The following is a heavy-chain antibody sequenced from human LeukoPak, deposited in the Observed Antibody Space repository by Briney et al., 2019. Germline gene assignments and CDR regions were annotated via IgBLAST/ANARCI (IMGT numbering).Heavy chain of an antibody. CDR3: AKSDDYGDYRTDY. CDR2: ISDSGGRT. CDR1: GITLSNYG. J-gene: IGHJ4*02. V-gene: IGHV3-23*01. Sequence: GGSLRLSCAVSGITLSNYGMSWVRQAPGKGLEWVAGISDSGGRTNYADSVKGRFTISRDNPKNTLYLQMNSQRAEDTAVYYCAKSDDYGDYRTDYWGQGTLVTVSS. D-gene: IGHD4-17*01.